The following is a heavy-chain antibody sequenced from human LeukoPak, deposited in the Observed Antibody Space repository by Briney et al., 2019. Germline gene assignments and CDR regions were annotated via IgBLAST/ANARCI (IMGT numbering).Heavy chain of an antibody. V-gene: IGHV3-23*01. CDR1: GFTFSSYA. J-gene: IGHJ5*02. CDR3: AKVVPASGSQS. Sequence: GGSLRPSCAASGFTFSSYAMNWVRQAPGRGLEWVSTISSSGGSTYYADSVKGRFTISRDNSKNTLYLQMNSLRAEDTAVYFCAKVVPASGSQSWGQGTLVTVSS. D-gene: IGHD6-13*01. CDR2: ISSSGGST.